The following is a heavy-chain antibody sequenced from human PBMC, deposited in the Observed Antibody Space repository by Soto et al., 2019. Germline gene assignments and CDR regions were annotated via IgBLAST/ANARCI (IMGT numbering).Heavy chain of an antibody. CDR1: GGYISSSNW. V-gene: IGHV4-4*02. J-gene: IGHJ5*02. CDR2: IYHSGST. CDR3: ARQDYYGSGSRINWFDP. Sequence: LETLSLPCAVSGGYISSSNWWSWVRQPPGKGLEWIGEIYHSGSTNYNPSLKSRVTISVDTSKNQFSLKLSSVTAADTAVYYCARQDYYGSGSRINWFDPWGQGTLVTVSS. D-gene: IGHD3-10*01.